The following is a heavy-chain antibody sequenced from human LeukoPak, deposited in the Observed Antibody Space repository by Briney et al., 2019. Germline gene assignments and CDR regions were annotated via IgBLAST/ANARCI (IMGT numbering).Heavy chain of an antibody. CDR1: GFTFSSYW. J-gene: IGHJ2*01. V-gene: IGHV3-7*04. CDR2: IKQDGSEK. D-gene: IGHD3-9*01. Sequence: GGSLRLSCAASGFTFSSYWMSWVRQAPGKGLEWVANIKQDGSEKYYVDSVKGRFTISRDNAKNSLYLQMNSLRAEDTAVYYCARVVEYYDILTGYYWYFGLWGRGTLVTVSS. CDR3: ARVVEYYDILTGYYWYFGL.